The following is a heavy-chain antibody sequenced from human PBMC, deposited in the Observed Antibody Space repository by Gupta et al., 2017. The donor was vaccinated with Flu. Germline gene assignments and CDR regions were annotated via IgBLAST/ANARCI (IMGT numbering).Heavy chain of an antibody. CDR3: ARQPGPSGHYFDL. Sequence: VRQAPGKGLEWVANIKQDGSDKYYVDSVKGRFTISRDNADNSLYLQMSSLRGDDTAVYYCARQPGPSGHYFDLWGQGTLVIVSS. J-gene: IGHJ5*02. V-gene: IGHV3-7*01. D-gene: IGHD1-26*01. CDR2: IKQDGSDK.